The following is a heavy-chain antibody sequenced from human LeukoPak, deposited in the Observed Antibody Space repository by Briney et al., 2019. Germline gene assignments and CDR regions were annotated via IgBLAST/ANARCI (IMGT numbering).Heavy chain of an antibody. CDR3: ARVNYDYVWGSYRYNTFIDI. Sequence: APVKVSCKASGYTFTSYGISWVRQAPGQGLEWMGWISAYNGNTNYAQKLQGRVTMTTDTSTSTAYMELRSLRSDDTAVYYCARVNYDYVWGSYRYNTFIDIWGQGTMVTVSS. D-gene: IGHD3-16*02. CDR1: GYTFTSYG. CDR2: ISAYNGNT. J-gene: IGHJ3*02. V-gene: IGHV1-18*01.